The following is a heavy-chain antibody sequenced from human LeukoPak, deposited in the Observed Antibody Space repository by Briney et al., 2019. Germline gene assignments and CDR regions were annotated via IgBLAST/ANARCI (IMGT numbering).Heavy chain of an antibody. CDR3: AREEDCSSTSCHNYFDY. J-gene: IGHJ4*02. CDR2: VYHSGST. V-gene: IGHV4-4*02. Sequence: SETLSLTCAVSGVSITNTNWWNWVCQPPGKGLEWIGEVYHSGSTNYNPSLKSRVTMSVDKSKNQLSLKVSSVTAADTAVYYCAREEDCSSTSCHNYFDYWGQGTLVTVSS. D-gene: IGHD2-2*02. CDR1: GVSITNTNW.